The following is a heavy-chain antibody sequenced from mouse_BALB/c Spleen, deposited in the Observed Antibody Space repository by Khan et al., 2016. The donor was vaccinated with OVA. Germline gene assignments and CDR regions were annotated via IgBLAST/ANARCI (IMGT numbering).Heavy chain of an antibody. Sequence: EVELVESGGGLVQPGGSRKLSCAASGFTFSSFGIHWVRQAPKKGLEWVAYISSGSSTIYYVDTVKGRFTISRDNPTNTLFLQMTSLRSEDTAMYYCARWGGDVHWYFDVWGAGTSVTVSS. V-gene: IGHV5-17*02. CDR3: ARWGGDVHWYFDV. CDR2: ISSGSSTI. J-gene: IGHJ1*01. CDR1: GFTFSSFG. D-gene: IGHD2-13*01.